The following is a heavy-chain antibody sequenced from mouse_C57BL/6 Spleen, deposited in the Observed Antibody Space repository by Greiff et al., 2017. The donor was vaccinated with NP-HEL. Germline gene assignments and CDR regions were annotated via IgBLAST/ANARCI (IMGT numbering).Heavy chain of an antibody. Sequence: QLQQPGAELVKPGASVKLSCKASGYTFTSYWMQWVKQRPGQGLEWIGEIDPSDSYTNYNQKFKGKATLTVDTSSSTAYMQLSSLTSEDSAVYYCARFRTFDGYYFDYWGQGTTLTVSS. CDR1: GYTFTSYW. CDR2: IDPSDSYT. J-gene: IGHJ2*01. CDR3: ARFRTFDGYYFDY. D-gene: IGHD2-3*01. V-gene: IGHV1-50*01.